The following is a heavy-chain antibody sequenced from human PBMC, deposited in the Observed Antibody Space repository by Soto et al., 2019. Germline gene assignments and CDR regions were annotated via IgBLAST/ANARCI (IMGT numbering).Heavy chain of an antibody. CDR2: IYSDGTT. V-gene: IGHV3-53*02. J-gene: IGHJ4*02. CDR3: AILSN. CDR1: GFTVSSHY. Sequence: EVQLVETGGGLIQPGGSLRLSCAASGFTVSSHYMNWVRQAPGKGLEWVSIIYSDGTTSYADSVKGRFTSSRDNFKNTLHLQMNSLRAEDTAVYYCAILSNWGQGTLVTVSS. D-gene: IGHD6-6*01.